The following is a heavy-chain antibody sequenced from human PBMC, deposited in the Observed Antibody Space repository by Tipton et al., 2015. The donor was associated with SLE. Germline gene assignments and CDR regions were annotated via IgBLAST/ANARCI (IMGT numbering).Heavy chain of an antibody. V-gene: IGHV3-11*06. CDR3: ASGRSIAVAATRWFDP. CDR2: ISSSSSYT. Sequence: SLRLSCAASGFTFSDYYMSWIRQAPGKGLEWVSYISSSSSYTNYADSVKGRFTISRDNSKNTLYLQMNSLRAEDTAVYYCASGRSIAVAATRWFDPWGQGTLVTVSS. CDR1: GFTFSDYY. J-gene: IGHJ5*02. D-gene: IGHD6-19*01.